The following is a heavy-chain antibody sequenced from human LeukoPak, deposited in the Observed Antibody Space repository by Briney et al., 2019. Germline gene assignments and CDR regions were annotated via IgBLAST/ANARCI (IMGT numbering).Heavy chain of an antibody. CDR3: ARGGIDYGSGSYLPFDY. Sequence: ASVKVSCKASGYMFTNYYMYWVRQAPGQGLEWMGIINTSGESTGYALKFQGRVTMTRDTSTSTIYMELTSLRSEDTAVYYCARGGIDYGSGSYLPFDYWGQGTLVTVSS. CDR1: GYMFTNYY. D-gene: IGHD3-10*01. V-gene: IGHV1-46*01. CDR2: INTSGEST. J-gene: IGHJ4*02.